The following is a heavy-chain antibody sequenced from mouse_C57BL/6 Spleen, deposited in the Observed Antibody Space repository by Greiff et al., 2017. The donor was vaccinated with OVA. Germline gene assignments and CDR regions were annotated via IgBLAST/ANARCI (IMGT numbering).Heavy chain of an antibody. CDR2: IYPGDGDT. D-gene: IGHD3-2*02. Sequence: QVQLQQSGPELVKPGASVKISCKASGYAFSSSWMNWVKQRPGKGLEWIGRIYPGDGDTNYNGKFKGKATLTADKSSSTAYMQLSSLTSEDSAVYFCARSLDSSGYGTWFAYWGQGTLVTVSA. V-gene: IGHV1-82*01. CDR3: ARSLDSSGYGTWFAY. J-gene: IGHJ3*01. CDR1: GYAFSSSW.